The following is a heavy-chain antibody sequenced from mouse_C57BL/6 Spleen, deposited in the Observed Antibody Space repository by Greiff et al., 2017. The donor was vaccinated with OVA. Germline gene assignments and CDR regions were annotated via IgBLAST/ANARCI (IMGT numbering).Heavy chain of an antibody. CDR2: IWRGGST. Sequence: VQLQQSGPGLVQPSQSLSITCTVSGFSLTSYGVHWVRQSPGKGLEWLGVIWRGGSTDYNAAFMSRLSITKDNSKSQVFFKMNSLQADDTAIYYCAKDLDYDGYWYFDVWGTGTTVTVSS. CDR3: AKDLDYDGYWYFDV. J-gene: IGHJ1*03. CDR1: GFSLTSYG. D-gene: IGHD2-4*01. V-gene: IGHV2-5*01.